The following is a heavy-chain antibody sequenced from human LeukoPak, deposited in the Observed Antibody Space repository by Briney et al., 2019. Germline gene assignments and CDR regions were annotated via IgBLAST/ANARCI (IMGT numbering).Heavy chain of an antibody. D-gene: IGHD1-26*01. V-gene: IGHV4-34*01. J-gene: IGHJ4*02. Sequence: SETLSLTCAVYGGSFSGYYWSWIRQPPGKGLEWIGEINHSGSTNYNPSLKSRVTMSVDTSKNQFSLKLSSVTAVDTAVYYCARTVNRELLVVDYWGQGTLVTVSS. CDR2: INHSGST. CDR1: GGSFSGYY. CDR3: ARTVNRELLVVDY.